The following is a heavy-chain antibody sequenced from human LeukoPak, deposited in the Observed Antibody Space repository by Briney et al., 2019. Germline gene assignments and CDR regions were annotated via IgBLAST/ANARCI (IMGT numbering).Heavy chain of an antibody. V-gene: IGHV3-73*01. CDR1: GFTFSGSA. CDR3: AKDDAWLQFGE. Sequence: PGGSLRLSCAASGFTFSGSAMHWVRQASGKGLEWVGRIRSKTNSYATSYAASVKGRFALSRDDSKNTAYLQMNSLKTEDTAVYYCAKDDAWLQFGEWSQGTLVTVSS. CDR2: IRSKTNSYAT. D-gene: IGHD3-10*01. J-gene: IGHJ4*02.